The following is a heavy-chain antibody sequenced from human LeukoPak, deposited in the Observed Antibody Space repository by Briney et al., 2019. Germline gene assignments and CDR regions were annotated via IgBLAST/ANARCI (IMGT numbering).Heavy chain of an antibody. Sequence: GGSLRLSCAASGFTFSSYSMNWVRQAPGKGLEWVSSISSSSSYIYYADSVKGRFTISRDNAKNSLYLQMNSLRAEDTAVYYCVRDGFLGDSSADFDYWGQGTLVTVSS. D-gene: IGHD3-22*01. CDR2: ISSSSSYI. CDR3: VRDGFLGDSSADFDY. CDR1: GFTFSSYS. J-gene: IGHJ4*02. V-gene: IGHV3-21*01.